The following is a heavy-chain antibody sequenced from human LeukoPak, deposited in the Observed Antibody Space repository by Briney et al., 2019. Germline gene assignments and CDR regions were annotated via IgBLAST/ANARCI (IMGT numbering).Heavy chain of an antibody. CDR3: ARAEGNYYASSTGDY. CDR1: GFTFDDYG. Sequence: GGSLRLSCAASGFTFDDYGMSWVRQAPGKGLEWVSGINWNGGSTGYADSVKGRFTISRDNAKNSLYLQMNSLRAEDTALYYCARAEGNYYASSTGDYWGQGTLVTVSS. V-gene: IGHV3-20*04. CDR2: INWNGGST. D-gene: IGHD3-22*01. J-gene: IGHJ4*02.